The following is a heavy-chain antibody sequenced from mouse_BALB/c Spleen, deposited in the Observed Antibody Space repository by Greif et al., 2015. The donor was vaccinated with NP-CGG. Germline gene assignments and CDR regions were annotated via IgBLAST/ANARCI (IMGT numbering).Heavy chain of an antibody. CDR3: ASPRSFAY. CDR1: GFTFTDYY. CDR2: IRNKANGYTT. D-gene: IGHD3-1*01. V-gene: IGHV7-3*02. Sequence: EVQLVESGGGLVQPGGSLRLSCATSGFTFTDYYMSWVRQPPGKALEWLGFIRNKANGYTTEYSASVKGRFTISRDNSQSILYLQMNTLRAEDSATYYCASPRSFAYWGQGTLVTVSA. J-gene: IGHJ3*01.